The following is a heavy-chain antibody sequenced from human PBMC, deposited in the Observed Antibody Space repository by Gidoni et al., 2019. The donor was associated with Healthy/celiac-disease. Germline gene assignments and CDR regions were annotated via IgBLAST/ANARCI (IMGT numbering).Heavy chain of an antibody. V-gene: IGHV4-61*02. CDR1: GCSLSTGSYY. CDR3: ARDWFDYYDSSGYCAFDI. J-gene: IGHJ3*02. CDR2: IDTSGST. Sequence: QVQLQESGPGLVQPSKTLSLTCTVPGCSLSTGSYYWSWIRQPAGKGLEWIGRIDTSGSTNYNPSRKSRVTISVDTSKNQFSLKLSSVTAADTAVYYCARDWFDYYDSSGYCAFDIWGQGTMVTVSS. D-gene: IGHD3-22*01.